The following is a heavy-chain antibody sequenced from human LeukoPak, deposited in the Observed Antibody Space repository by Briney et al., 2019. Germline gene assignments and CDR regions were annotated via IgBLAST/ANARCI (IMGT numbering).Heavy chain of an antibody. Sequence: PSETLSLTCAVYGGSFSDSYWTWIRQRPGKGLEWIGEIHHSGTTNFNPSLQSRVSISVDTAKNQFFLRVASMTAADTALYYCARGRKVSGVRRINWARHENYFFYYIDVWCKGTSVSVSS. CDR1: GGSFSDSY. CDR3: ARGRKVSGVRRINWARHENYFFYYIDV. D-gene: IGHD1-14*01. J-gene: IGHJ6*03. V-gene: IGHV4-34*01. CDR2: IHHSGTT.